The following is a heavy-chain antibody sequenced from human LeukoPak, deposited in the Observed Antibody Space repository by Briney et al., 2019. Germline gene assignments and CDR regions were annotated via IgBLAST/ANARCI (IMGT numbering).Heavy chain of an antibody. Sequence: GASVKVSCKXSGYTFTNYGISWVRQAPGQGLEWMGWISIYNGNTDYAQKLRGRVTMTTDTSTSTAYMELRSLRSDDTAVYYCARITYDFWSGYYMPDDPWGQGTLVTVSS. J-gene: IGHJ5*02. CDR3: ARITYDFWSGYYMPDDP. CDR2: ISIYNGNT. V-gene: IGHV1-18*01. D-gene: IGHD3-3*01. CDR1: GYTFTNYG.